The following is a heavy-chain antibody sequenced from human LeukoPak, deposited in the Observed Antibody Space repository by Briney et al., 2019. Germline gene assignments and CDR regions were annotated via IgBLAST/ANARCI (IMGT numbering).Heavy chain of an antibody. CDR3: ARDGAYYDFWSGYYPTDHFDY. CDR2: IKQDGSEK. J-gene: IGHJ4*02. Sequence: GGSLRLSCAASGFTFSSYWMSWVRQAPGKGLEWVANIKQDGSEKYYVDSVKGRFTISRDNAKNSLYLQMNSLRAEDTAVYYCARDGAYYDFWSGYYPTDHFDYWGQGTLVTVSS. V-gene: IGHV3-7*01. CDR1: GFTFSSYW. D-gene: IGHD3-3*01.